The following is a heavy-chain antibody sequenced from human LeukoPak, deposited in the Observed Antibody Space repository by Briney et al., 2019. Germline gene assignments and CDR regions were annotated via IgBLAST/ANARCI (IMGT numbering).Heavy chain of an antibody. CDR3: ARILKMYSSSWYYFDY. J-gene: IGHJ4*02. V-gene: IGHV4-34*01. Sequence: PSETLSLTCAVYGGSFSGYYWSWIRQPPGKGLEWIGEINHSGSTNYNPSLKSRVTISVDTSKNQFSLKLSSVTAADTAVYYCARILKMYSSSWYYFDYWGQGTLVTVSS. D-gene: IGHD6-13*01. CDR2: INHSGST. CDR1: GGSFSGYY.